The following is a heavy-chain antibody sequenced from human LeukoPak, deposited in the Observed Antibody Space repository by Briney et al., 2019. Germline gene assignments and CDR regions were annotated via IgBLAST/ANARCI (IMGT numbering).Heavy chain of an antibody. CDR2: IIPIFGTA. Sequence: SVKVSCKAPGGTFSSYAIGWVRQAPGQGLEWMGGIIPIFGTANYAQKFQGRVTITTDESTSTAYMELSSLRSEDTAVYYCARAGRWLRKLKSGDWFDPWGQGTLVTVSS. CDR3: ARAGRWLRKLKSGDWFDP. D-gene: IGHD5-24*01. CDR1: GGTFSSYA. J-gene: IGHJ5*02. V-gene: IGHV1-69*05.